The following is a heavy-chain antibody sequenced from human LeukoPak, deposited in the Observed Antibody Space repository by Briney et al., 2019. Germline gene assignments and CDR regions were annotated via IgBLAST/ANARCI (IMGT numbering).Heavy chain of an antibody. Sequence: GGSLRLSCAASGFTFSSYWMSWVRQAPGKGLEWVANIKQDGSEKYYVDSVKGRFTISRDNAKDSLYLQMNSLRAEDTAVYYRARPLSFGYSYGFDYWGQGTLVTVSS. D-gene: IGHD5-18*01. V-gene: IGHV3-7*01. CDR2: IKQDGSEK. CDR1: GFTFSSYW. J-gene: IGHJ4*02. CDR3: ARPLSFGYSYGFDY.